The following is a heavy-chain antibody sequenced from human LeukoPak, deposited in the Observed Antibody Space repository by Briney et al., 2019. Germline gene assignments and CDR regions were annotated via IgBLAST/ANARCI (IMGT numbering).Heavy chain of an antibody. CDR2: ISGSGGST. V-gene: IGHV3-23*01. CDR3: AKDAPGAAGRGTPH. CDR1: GFTLSIYA. D-gene: IGHD6-13*01. Sequence: GGSLRLSCAAAGFTLSIYAMSWVRQAPGKGLEWVSAISGSGGSTYYADSVKGRFTISRDNSKNTLYLQMNSLRAEDTAVYDCAKDAPGAAGRGTPHWGKGTTVTVSS. J-gene: IGHJ6*04.